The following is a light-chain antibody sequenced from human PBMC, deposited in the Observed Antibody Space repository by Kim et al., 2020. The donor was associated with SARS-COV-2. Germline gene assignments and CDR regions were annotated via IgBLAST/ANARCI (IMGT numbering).Light chain of an antibody. CDR2: DAS. Sequence: EIVLTQSPATLSLSPGERATLSCRASQSVGSYLAWYQQKPGQAPRLLIYDASNRATGIPARFSGSGSGTDFTLTISSLEPEDVAIYYCQQRRTLFGGGTKLEI. J-gene: IGKJ4*01. V-gene: IGKV3-11*01. CDR1: QSVGSY. CDR3: QQRRTL.